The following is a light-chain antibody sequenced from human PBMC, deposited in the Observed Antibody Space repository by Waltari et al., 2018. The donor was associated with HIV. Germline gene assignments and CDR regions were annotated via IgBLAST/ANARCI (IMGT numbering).Light chain of an antibody. J-gene: IGLJ3*02. CDR1: ALPKEF. Sequence: SYELTQPPSVSVSPGQTARITCSGDALPKEFVYWYQQRPGQAPLLMIYKDTTRPSGVPERFSGSSAGTTATLTISTVQTEDEADYYGQSADSGAWVFGGGTKLTVL. CDR2: KDT. V-gene: IGLV3-25*03. CDR3: QSADSGAWV.